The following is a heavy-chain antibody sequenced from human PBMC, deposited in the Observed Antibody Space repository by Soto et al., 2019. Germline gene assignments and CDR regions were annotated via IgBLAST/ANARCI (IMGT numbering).Heavy chain of an antibody. V-gene: IGHV3-23*01. Sequence: EVQLLESGGGLVQPGGSLSLACAASAFTFNNYAMSWVRQAPGKGLEWVSGIGGSGRTTYYADSVKGRFTISRDNSNNTLFLQMNSLRAEDTAVYYCAKSRYSDSSGDFYDYWGQGTLVTVSS. D-gene: IGHD3-22*01. CDR2: IGGSGRTT. J-gene: IGHJ4*02. CDR3: AKSRYSDSSGDFYDY. CDR1: AFTFNNYA.